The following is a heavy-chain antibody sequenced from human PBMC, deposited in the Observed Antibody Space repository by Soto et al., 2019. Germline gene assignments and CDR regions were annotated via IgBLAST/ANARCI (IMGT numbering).Heavy chain of an antibody. CDR2: ITGSGDNT. CDR1: GVTFTTYA. CDR3: AKQLPIDSGCYYFDD. J-gene: IGHJ4*02. Sequence: PGGSLRLSCVVSGVTFTTYAMTWARQAPGKGLEWVSAITGSGDNTYYADSARGRFTISRDNSKNTLYLQMNRLRAEDTAVYYCAKQLPIDSGCYYFDDWGKGTMVTVSS. D-gene: IGHD2-15*01. V-gene: IGHV3-23*01.